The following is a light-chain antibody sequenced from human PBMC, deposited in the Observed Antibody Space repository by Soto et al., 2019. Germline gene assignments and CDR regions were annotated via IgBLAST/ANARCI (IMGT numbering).Light chain of an antibody. V-gene: IGKV1-9*01. CDR3: QQFNTYPRT. Sequence: IQLTQSPSSLSASVGDRVTITCRASQGISSYLAWYQQKPGKAPTLLIYAASTLQSGVPSRFSGSGSRTSFTLTVSSLQPDDFATYYCQQFNTYPRTFGPGTKVDIK. CDR2: AAS. CDR1: QGISSY. J-gene: IGKJ3*01.